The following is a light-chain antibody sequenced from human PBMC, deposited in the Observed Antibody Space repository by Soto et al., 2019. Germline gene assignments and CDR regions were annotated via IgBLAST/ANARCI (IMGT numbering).Light chain of an antibody. CDR2: DAS. V-gene: IGKV3-11*01. CDR3: QQRGNWPPTWT. J-gene: IGKJ1*01. Sequence: EIVMTQSPATLSVSPGERATLSCRASQSVSSNLVWYQQKPGQAPRLLIYDASIRATGIPARFSGSWSGTDFTLTINGLEPEDSAVYYCQQRGNWPPTWTFGQGTKVDIK. CDR1: QSVSSN.